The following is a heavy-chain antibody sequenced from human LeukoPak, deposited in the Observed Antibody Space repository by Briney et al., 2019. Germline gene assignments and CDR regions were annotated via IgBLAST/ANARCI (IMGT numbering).Heavy chain of an antibody. CDR3: ARVMYYYDSSGYTFVTAFDY. CDR1: GYSISSSSYY. CDR2: IYYSGST. J-gene: IGHJ4*02. Sequence: SETLSLTCTVSGYSISSSSYYWGWIRQPPGKGLGWIGSIYYSGSTYYNPSLKSRVTISVDTSKNQFSLKLSSVTAADTAVYYCARVMYYYDSSGYTFVTAFDYWGQGTLVTVSS. D-gene: IGHD3-22*01. V-gene: IGHV4-39*07.